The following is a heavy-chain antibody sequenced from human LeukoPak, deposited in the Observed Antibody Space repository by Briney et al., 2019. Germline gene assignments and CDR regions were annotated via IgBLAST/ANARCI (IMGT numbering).Heavy chain of an antibody. J-gene: IGHJ4*02. D-gene: IGHD3/OR15-3a*01. V-gene: IGHV1-2*06. CDR1: GYTFTGYH. CDR3: AREGPRGLVPDDY. CDR2: INPNSGGT. Sequence: ASVKVSFQASGYTFTGYHMHWVRQAPGQGLEWMGRINPNSGGTNYAQKFQGRVTMTRDTSISTAYMELSRLRSDDTAVYYCAREGPRGLVPDDYWGQGTLVTVSS.